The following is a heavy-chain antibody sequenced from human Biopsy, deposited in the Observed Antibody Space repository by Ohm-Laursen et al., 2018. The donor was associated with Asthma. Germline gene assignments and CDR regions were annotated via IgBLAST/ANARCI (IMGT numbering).Heavy chain of an antibody. CDR2: ISYDGSNK. D-gene: IGHD2-2*01. CDR3: ARGGLGYCSSTSCYQNYYYGMDV. CDR1: GFTFSSYA. Sequence: SLRLSCAASGFTFSSYAMHWVRQAPGKGLEWVAVISYDGSNKYYADSVKGRFTISRDNSKNTLYLQMNSLRAGDTAVYYCARGGLGYCSSTSCYQNYYYGMDVWGQGTTVTVSS. V-gene: IGHV3-30-3*01. J-gene: IGHJ6*02.